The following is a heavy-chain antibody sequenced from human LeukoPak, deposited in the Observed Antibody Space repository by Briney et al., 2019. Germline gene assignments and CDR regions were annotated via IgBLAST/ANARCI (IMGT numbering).Heavy chain of an antibody. Sequence: PRGSLRLSCAASGFTFSKYGMHWVRQAPGKGLEWVAFIRHDGSNKYYAEFVKGRFTISRDNSKNTVDLQMHSLRLEDTAIYYCSKDVNSHCRGDCSDYWGQGTLVIVSS. CDR3: SKDVNSHCRGDCSDY. D-gene: IGHD2-15*01. J-gene: IGHJ4*02. CDR1: GFTFSKYG. V-gene: IGHV3-30*02. CDR2: IRHDGSNK.